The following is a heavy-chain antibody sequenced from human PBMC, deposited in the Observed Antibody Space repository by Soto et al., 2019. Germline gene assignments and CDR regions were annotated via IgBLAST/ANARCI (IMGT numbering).Heavy chain of an antibody. CDR2: IYSSVNT. CDR3: ATTDARGYSYGSRDF. CDR1: GDSITSGDYY. D-gene: IGHD5-18*01. V-gene: IGHV4-30-4*01. Sequence: QVQLQESGPGLVRPSQTLSLTCTVSGDSITSGDYYWTWIRQPPGKGLEWLGCIYSSVNTYYSPSLMSSITISIATSKNQFFLRLSSVTAADTAIYYCATTDARGYSYGSRDFWGQGTVVTVSS. J-gene: IGHJ4*02.